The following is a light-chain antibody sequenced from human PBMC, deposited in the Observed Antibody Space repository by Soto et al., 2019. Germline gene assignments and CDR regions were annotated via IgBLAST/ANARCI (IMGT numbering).Light chain of an antibody. Sequence: EIVMTQSPATLSVSPGERATLSCRASQSVSSSLAWYQQKPGQAPRLLIYGPSTRAAGIPARFSGSGSVTEFTLTISSLQSEDFALYYCQQYDIWPRTFGQGTKLEIK. V-gene: IGKV3-15*01. CDR3: QQYDIWPRT. CDR1: QSVSSS. CDR2: GPS. J-gene: IGKJ2*01.